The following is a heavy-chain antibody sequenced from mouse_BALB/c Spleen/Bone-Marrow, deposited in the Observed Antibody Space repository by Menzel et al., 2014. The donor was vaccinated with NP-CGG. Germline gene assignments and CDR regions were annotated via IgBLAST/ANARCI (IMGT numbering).Heavy chain of an antibody. CDR1: GYAFTNYL. CDR3: AGWDYAMDY. J-gene: IGHJ4*01. V-gene: IGHV1-54*01. Sequence: VQLQQSGAELVRPGTSAKVSCKASGYAFTNYLIEWVKQRPGQGLEWIGVINPGSGGTNYNEKFKGKATLTADKSSSTAYMQLSSLTSDDSAVYFCAGWDYAMDYWGQGTSVTVSS. CDR2: INPGSGGT.